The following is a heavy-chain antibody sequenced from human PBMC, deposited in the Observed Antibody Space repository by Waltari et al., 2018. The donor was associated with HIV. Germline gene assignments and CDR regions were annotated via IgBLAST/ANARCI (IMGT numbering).Heavy chain of an antibody. CDR3: AGLAVAIWNPRNWFDP. V-gene: IGHV4-31*03. CDR2: IYYSGST. D-gene: IGHD6-19*01. Sequence: QVQLQESGPGLVKPSQTLSLTCTVSGGLISSGGYYWSWIRQHPGKGLELIGYIYYSGSTYYNPSLKSRVTISVDTSKNQFSLKLSSVTAADTAVYYCAGLAVAIWNPRNWFDPWGQGTLVTVSS. CDR1: GGLISSGGYY. J-gene: IGHJ5*02.